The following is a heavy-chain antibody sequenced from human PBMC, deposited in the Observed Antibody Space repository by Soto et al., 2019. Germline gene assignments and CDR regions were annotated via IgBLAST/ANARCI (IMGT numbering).Heavy chain of an antibody. Sequence: QVQLVQSGAEVKKPGSSVKVSCKASGGTFSSYAISWVRQAPGQGLEWMGGILPIFGTANYAQKFQGRVTITADESTSTAYMELSSLRSEDTAVYYCARDPSLEARPHWFDPWGQGTLVTGSS. CDR3: ARDPSLEARPHWFDP. CDR2: ILPIFGTA. V-gene: IGHV1-69*01. J-gene: IGHJ5*02. CDR1: GGTFSSYA. D-gene: IGHD6-6*01.